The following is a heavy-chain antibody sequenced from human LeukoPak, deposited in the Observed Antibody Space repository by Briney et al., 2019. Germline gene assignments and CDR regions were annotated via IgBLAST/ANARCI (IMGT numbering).Heavy chain of an antibody. D-gene: IGHD1-26*01. CDR3: ARAWGELPNFDY. CDR1: SYTFTSYG. J-gene: IGHJ4*02. Sequence: ASVEVSCKASSYTFTSYGISWVRQAPGQGLEWMGWISAYNGNTNYAQKLQGRVTMTTDTSTSTAYMELRSLRSDDTAVYYCARAWGELPNFDYWGQGTLVTVSS. V-gene: IGHV1-18*01. CDR2: ISAYNGNT.